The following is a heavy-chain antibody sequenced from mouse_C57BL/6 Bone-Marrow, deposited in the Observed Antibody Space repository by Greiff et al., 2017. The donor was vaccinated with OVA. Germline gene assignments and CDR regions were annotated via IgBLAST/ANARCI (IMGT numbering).Heavy chain of an antibody. CDR3: TADYYYGSSYWYFDV. CDR1: GFTFSNYW. J-gene: IGHJ1*03. Sequence: EVKLMESGGGLVQPGGSMKLSCVASGFTFSNYWMTWVRQSPEKGLEWVAQIRLKSDNYATHYAESVKGRFTISRDDSKSSVYLQMNNLRAEDTGIYYCTADYYYGSSYWYFDVWGTGTTVTVSS. CDR2: IRLKSDNYAT. V-gene: IGHV6-3*01. D-gene: IGHD1-1*01.